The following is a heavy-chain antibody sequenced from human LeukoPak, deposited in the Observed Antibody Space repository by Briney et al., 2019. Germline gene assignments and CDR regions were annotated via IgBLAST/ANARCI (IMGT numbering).Heavy chain of an antibody. CDR3: ARDVFDY. J-gene: IGHJ4*02. CDR1: GFTISNYW. V-gene: IGHV3-7*01. Sequence: GESLRLSCAASGFTISNYWMSWVRQAPGKGLELVATINQDGGGKYYVDSVKGRFTISRDSAENSLYLQMNSVTAEDTAVYYCARDVFDYWGQGTRVTVSS. CDR2: INQDGGGK.